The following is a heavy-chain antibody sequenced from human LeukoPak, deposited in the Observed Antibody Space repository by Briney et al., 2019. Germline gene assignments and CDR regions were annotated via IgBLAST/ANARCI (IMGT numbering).Heavy chain of an antibody. CDR1: GYTLTELS. J-gene: IGHJ4*02. CDR3: ATMGVYYYDSRDY. D-gene: IGHD3-22*01. Sequence: ASVKVSCKVSGYTLTELSMHWVRQAPGKGLEWMGGLDPEDGETIYAQKFQGRVTMTEDTSTDTAYMELGSLRSEDTAVYYCATMGVYYYDSRDYWGQGTLVTVSS. CDR2: LDPEDGET. V-gene: IGHV1-24*01.